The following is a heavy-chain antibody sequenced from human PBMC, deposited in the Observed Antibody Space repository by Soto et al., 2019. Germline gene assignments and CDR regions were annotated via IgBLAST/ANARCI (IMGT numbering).Heavy chain of an antibody. D-gene: IGHD2-21*01. V-gene: IGHV3-53*01. J-gene: IGHJ1*01. Sequence: EVQLVESGGGLIQSGGSLRLSCAASGFNVKTTSMTWVRQAAGEGLEWVSVIQNSGATYYADSVKGRFTISKDNSKNTVYLQMSSLRAEDTAMYYCAREYSYSYPAWGQGTLVTVSS. CDR2: IQNSGAT. CDR1: GFNVKTTS. CDR3: AREYSYSYPA.